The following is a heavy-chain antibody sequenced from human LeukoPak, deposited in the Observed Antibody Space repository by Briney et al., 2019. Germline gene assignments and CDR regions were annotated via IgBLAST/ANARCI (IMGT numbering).Heavy chain of an antibody. CDR2: MNPNSGNT. Sequence: ASVKVSCKASGYTFTSYDINWVRQATGQGLEWMGWMNPNSGNTGYAQKFQGRVTMTRNTSISTAYMELSSLRSEDTAVYYCARGRAWELLRKNNWFNPWGQGTLVTVSS. V-gene: IGHV1-8*01. D-gene: IGHD1-26*01. J-gene: IGHJ5*02. CDR3: ARGRAWELLRKNNWFNP. CDR1: GYTFTSYD.